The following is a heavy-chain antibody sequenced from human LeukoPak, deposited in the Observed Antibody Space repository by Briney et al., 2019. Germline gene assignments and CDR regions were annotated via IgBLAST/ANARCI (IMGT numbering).Heavy chain of an antibody. CDR1: GYTFTSYD. V-gene: IGHV1-8*01. CDR3: ARTYYDILTGYYYFDY. D-gene: IGHD3-9*01. CDR2: MNPNSGNT. Sequence: GASVKVSRKASGYTFTSYDINWVRQATGQGLEWMGWMNPNSGNTGYAQKFQGRVTMTRNTSISTAYMELSSLRSEDTAVYYCARTYYDILTGYYYFDYWGQGTLVTVSS. J-gene: IGHJ4*02.